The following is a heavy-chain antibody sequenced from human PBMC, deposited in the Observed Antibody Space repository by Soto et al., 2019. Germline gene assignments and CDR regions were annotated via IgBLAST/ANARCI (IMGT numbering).Heavy chain of an antibody. CDR3: ARESGEDYGEYYFDY. J-gene: IGHJ4*02. Sequence: SETLSLTCTVSGGSISSGGYYWSWICQHPGKGLEWIGYIYYSGSTYYNPSLKSRVTISVDTSKNQFSLKLSSVTAADTAVYYCARESGEDYGEYYFDYWGQGTLVTVSS. CDR1: GGSISSGGYY. CDR2: IYYSGST. D-gene: IGHD4-17*01. V-gene: IGHV4-31*03.